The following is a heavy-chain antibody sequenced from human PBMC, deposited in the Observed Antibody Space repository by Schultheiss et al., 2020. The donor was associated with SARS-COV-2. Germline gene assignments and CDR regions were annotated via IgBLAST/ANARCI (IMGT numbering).Heavy chain of an antibody. CDR1: GFTFSSYA. J-gene: IGHJ4*02. Sequence: GESLKISCAASGFTFSSYAMSWVRQAPGKGLEWVSAISGSGGSTYYADSVKGRFTISRDNSKNTLYLQMNSLRAEDTAVYYCAKSGPIQLWLPVVYWGQGTLVTVSS. CDR2: ISGSGGST. V-gene: IGHV3-23*01. D-gene: IGHD5-18*01. CDR3: AKSGPIQLWLPVVY.